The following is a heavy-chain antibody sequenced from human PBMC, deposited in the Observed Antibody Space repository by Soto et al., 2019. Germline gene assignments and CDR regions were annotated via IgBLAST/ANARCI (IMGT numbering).Heavy chain of an antibody. CDR1: GFSLTTNGVG. CDR3: AHRAVYSGTYWDGGYFDS. V-gene: IGHV2-5*02. Sequence: QITLKESGPTRVKPTQTLALTCTFSGFSLTTNGVGVGWIRQPPGKALEWLALIYWDDDKRYNPSLKNRLTIPKDTSTNEVVLKLVHMEPVDTATYYCAHRAVYSGTYWDGGYFDSWGQGALVTISS. D-gene: IGHD1-26*01. CDR2: IYWDDDK. J-gene: IGHJ4*02.